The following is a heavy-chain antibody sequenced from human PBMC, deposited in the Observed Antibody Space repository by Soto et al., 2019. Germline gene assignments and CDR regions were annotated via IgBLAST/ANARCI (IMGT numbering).Heavy chain of an antibody. CDR1: GYXFSDFG. CDR2: INAYNGYT. CDR3: ARESESGYYDGFDY. Sequence: ASVKVSCKASGYXFSDFGISWVRRAPGQGLEWMGWINAYNGYTNYAQKLQGRVTMTTDSSTSTASMELRSLTSDDTAVYYCARESESGYYDGFDYWGPGTLVTVSS. J-gene: IGHJ4*02. V-gene: IGHV1-18*04. D-gene: IGHD3-22*01.